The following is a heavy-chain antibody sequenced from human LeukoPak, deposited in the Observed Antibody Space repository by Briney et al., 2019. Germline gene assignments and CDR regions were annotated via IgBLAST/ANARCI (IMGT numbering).Heavy chain of an antibody. Sequence: SETLSLTCTVSGASLSSGGYSWSWVRQHPGKGLEWIGCIYYTGSTYYNPSLERRVTISVATSKNQFSLKVSSVRAADTAVYFCARTITIFGALGYFDYWGQGTLVTVSS. CDR2: IYYTGST. D-gene: IGHD3-3*01. CDR1: GASLSSGGYS. CDR3: ARTITIFGALGYFDY. J-gene: IGHJ4*02. V-gene: IGHV4-31*03.